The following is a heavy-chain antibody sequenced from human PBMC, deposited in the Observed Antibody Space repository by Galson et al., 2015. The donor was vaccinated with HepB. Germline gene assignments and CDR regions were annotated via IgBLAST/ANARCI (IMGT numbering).Heavy chain of an antibody. CDR1: GYTFTDYH. J-gene: IGHJ3*02. CDR2: INLKNDDR. CDR3: ARDESGSRENALDI. Sequence: SVKVSCKASGYTFTDYHTHWVRQAPGQGLEWMGCINLKNDDRWYAQKFQGRVTMTRDTSINTAYMELSSLTSDDAAIYYCARDESGSRENALDIWGQGTLVTVAS. V-gene: IGHV1-2*02. D-gene: IGHD1-26*01.